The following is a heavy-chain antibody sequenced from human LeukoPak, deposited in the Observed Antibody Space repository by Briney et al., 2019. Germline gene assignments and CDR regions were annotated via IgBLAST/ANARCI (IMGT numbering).Heavy chain of an antibody. CDR1: GDSVSSNSAV. CDR3: ARVVHYYDSSGYYYYYGIDV. CDR2: TYYRSKWYN. V-gene: IGHV6-1*01. J-gene: IGHJ6*02. Sequence: SQTLSLTCAISGDSVSSNSAVSNWIRQSPSRGLEWLGRTYYRSKWYNDYAVSVKSRITINPDTSKNQFSLQLNSVTPDDTAVYYCARVVHYYDSSGYYYYYGIDVWGQGTTVTVSS. D-gene: IGHD3-22*01.